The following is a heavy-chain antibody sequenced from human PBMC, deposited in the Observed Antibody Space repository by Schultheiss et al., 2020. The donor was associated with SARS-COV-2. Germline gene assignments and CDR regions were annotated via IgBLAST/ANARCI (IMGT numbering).Heavy chain of an antibody. CDR1: GFTFSSYA. CDR2: ISGSGGST. V-gene: IGHV3-23*01. Sequence: GGSLRLSCAASGFTFSSYAMSWVRQAPGKGLEWVSAISGSGGSTYYADSVKGRFTISRDNSKNTLYLQMNSLRAEDTALYYCARVGGGYCSGGSCYSIYGGRGTLVTVSS. D-gene: IGHD2-15*01. CDR3: ARVGGGYCSGGSCYSIY. J-gene: IGHJ4*02.